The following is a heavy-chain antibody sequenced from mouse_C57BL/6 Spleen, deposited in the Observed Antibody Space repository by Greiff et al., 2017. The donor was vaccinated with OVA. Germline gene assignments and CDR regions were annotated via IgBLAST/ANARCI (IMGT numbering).Heavy chain of an antibody. Sequence: VQLQQSGPELVKPGASVKISCKASGYAFSSSWMNWVKQRPGKGLEWIGRIYPGDGDTNYNGKFTGKATLTADKSSSTAYMQLSSLTSEDSAVYFCARSDYAMDYWGQGTSVTVSS. CDR3: ARSDYAMDY. V-gene: IGHV1-82*01. CDR2: IYPGDGDT. CDR1: GYAFSSSW. J-gene: IGHJ4*01.